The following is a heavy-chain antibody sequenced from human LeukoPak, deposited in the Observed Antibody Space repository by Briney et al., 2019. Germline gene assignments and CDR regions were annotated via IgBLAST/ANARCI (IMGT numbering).Heavy chain of an antibody. CDR1: GFTLSSFA. CDR3: ARDPPYCGGDCYSGAFDV. D-gene: IGHD2-21*02. J-gene: IGHJ3*01. CDR2: VSRTGDGR. V-gene: IGHV3-64*01. Sequence: PGGSLTLSCAASGFTLSSFAMHWVRQAPGKGLEYVSAVSRTGDGRYYANSVKGRFTISRDSSKNTLFLQMGSLRGDDAAVYYCARDPPYCGGDCYSGAFDVWGPGTMVTVST.